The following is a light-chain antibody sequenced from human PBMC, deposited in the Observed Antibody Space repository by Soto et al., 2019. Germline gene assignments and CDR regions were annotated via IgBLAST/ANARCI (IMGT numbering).Light chain of an antibody. J-gene: IGKJ2*01. CDR1: QSVSSSY. CDR2: GAS. Sequence: EIVMTQSPASLSVPPEERATLSCRASQSVSSSYLAWYQQKPGQAPRLLIYGASSRATGIPDRFSGSGSGTDFTLTISRLEPEDFAVYYCQQYGSSPYTFGQGTK. CDR3: QQYGSSPYT. V-gene: IGKV3-20*01.